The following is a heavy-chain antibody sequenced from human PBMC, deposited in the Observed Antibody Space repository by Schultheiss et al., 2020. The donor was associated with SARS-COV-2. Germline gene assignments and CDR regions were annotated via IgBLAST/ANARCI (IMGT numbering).Heavy chain of an antibody. D-gene: IGHD3-10*01. CDR3: ARLRGDKHYYGMDV. CDR1: GFTFSSYA. V-gene: IGHV4-38-2*01. Sequence: GSLRLSCAASGFTFSSYAMSWIRQPPGKGLEWIGSIYYSGSTYYNPSLKSRVTISVDTSKNQFSLKLSSVTAADTAVYYCARLRGDKHYYGMDVWGQGTTVTVSS. J-gene: IGHJ6*02. CDR2: IYYSGST.